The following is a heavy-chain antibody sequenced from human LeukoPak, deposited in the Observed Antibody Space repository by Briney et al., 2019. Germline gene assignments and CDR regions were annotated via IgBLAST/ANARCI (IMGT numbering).Heavy chain of an antibody. CDR2: IKSDGTEK. V-gene: IGHV3-7*04. CDR1: GFTFSGYW. D-gene: IGHD2-15*01. CDR3: ARNARYSLVI. J-gene: IGHJ3*02. Sequence: PGGSLRLSCAASGFTFSGYWMCWFRQAPGKGLEWVALIKSDGTEKYYVDSVKGRFTISRDNAKNSLYLPMNSLRADDTAVYYCARNARYSLVIWGQGTVVTVSS.